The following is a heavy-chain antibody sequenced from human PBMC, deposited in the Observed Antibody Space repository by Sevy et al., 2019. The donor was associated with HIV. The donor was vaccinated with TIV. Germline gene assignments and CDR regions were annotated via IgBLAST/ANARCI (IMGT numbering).Heavy chain of an antibody. D-gene: IGHD3-16*01. CDR1: GFTFSDYA. CDR3: ARDRGEILSSAFDY. V-gene: IGHV3-30*04. CDR2: ISYDGRNNK. Sequence: GGSLRLSCAASGFTFSDYAMHWVRQAPGKGLEWVAVISYDGRNNKYNADSVKGRFTISRDNSKNTLYLQMNRLRAEDTAIYYCARDRGEILSSAFDYWGQGTLVIVSS. J-gene: IGHJ4*02.